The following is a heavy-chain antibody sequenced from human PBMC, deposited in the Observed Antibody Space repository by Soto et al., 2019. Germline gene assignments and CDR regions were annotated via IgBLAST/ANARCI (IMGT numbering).Heavy chain of an antibody. V-gene: IGHV3-21*01. CDR1: GFTFSSYA. CDR3: AIISPGIAAAGDYYYGMDV. Sequence: GGSLRLSCAASGFTFSSYAMSWVRQAPGKGLEWVSSISSSSSHIYYPDSVKGRFTISRDNAKNSLYLQMNSLRAEDTAVYYCAIISPGIAAAGDYYYGMDVWGQGTTVTVSS. J-gene: IGHJ6*02. CDR2: ISSSSSHI. D-gene: IGHD6-13*01.